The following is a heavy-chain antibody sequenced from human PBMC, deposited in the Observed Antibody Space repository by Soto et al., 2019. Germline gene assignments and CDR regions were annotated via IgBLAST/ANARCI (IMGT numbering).Heavy chain of an antibody. CDR3: ARATGADQEDY. CDR1: GFIFSSYW. V-gene: IGHV3-7*04. J-gene: IGHJ4*02. Sequence: EVQLVESGGGLVQPGGSLRLSCSASGFIFSSYWMSWLRQAPGKGLEWVASMNEYGSERYYVDSVKGRFTISSDNAMNSLYLQMDSLRAEDTAVSYCARATGADQEDYWGQGTLVTVSS. D-gene: IGHD2-2*01. CDR2: MNEYGSER.